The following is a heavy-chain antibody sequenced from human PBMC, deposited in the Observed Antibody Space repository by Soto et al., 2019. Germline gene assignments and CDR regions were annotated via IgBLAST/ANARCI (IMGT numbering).Heavy chain of an antibody. CDR3: ARPRRYCSSTSCYTNWFDP. Sequence: SETLSLTCTVSGGSISSSSYYWGWIRQPPGKGLEWIGSIYCSGSTYYNPSLKSRVTISVDTSKNQFSLKLSSVTAADTAVYYCARPRRYCSSTSCYTNWFDPWGQGTLVTVSS. D-gene: IGHD2-2*01. J-gene: IGHJ5*02. V-gene: IGHV4-39*01. CDR1: GGSISSSSYY. CDR2: IYCSGST.